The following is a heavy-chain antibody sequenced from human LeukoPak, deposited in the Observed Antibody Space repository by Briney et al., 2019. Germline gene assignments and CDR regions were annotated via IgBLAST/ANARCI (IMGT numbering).Heavy chain of an antibody. J-gene: IGHJ6*02. V-gene: IGHV3-33*08. D-gene: IGHD4-17*01. CDR2: IWWDGSNK. Sequence: SGGSLRLSCAASGFTFSSYWMHWVRQAPGKGLEWLAVIWWDGSNKYYADSVKGRFTISRDNSKNTLYLQMNSLRAEDTAVYYCAGLHRYGDFQYGMDVGGQGTTVTVSS. CDR3: AGLHRYGDFQYGMDV. CDR1: GFTFSSYW.